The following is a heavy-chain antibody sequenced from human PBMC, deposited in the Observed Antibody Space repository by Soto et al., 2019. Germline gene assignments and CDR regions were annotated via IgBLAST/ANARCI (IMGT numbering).Heavy chain of an antibody. CDR3: AGDRRYCHSRGCRPSRLDV. J-gene: IGHJ6*02. CDR2: IYFSGST. D-gene: IGHD2-2*01. Sequence: PSETLSLTCTVSGGSVTSDDYYWSWIRQPPGKGLEWIGYIYFSGSTNYNPSLKSRVTMSLGTSKNQFSLKLSSVTAEDTALYFCAGDRRYCHSRGCRPSRLDVWGQGTTGTVSS. CDR1: GGSVTSDDYY. V-gene: IGHV4-61*08.